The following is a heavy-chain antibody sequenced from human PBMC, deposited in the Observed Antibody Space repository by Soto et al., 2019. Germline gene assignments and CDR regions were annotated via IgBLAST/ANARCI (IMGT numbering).Heavy chain of an antibody. J-gene: IGHJ4*02. Sequence: PXRSLAVTCAVCGGSISSGTSSGTGIRQPPGKGLEFIGSIYYTGGTYYNPSLKSRVTISLDRSKNQFSLNLSSVAAADTAMYYCARATLFRKRYYAATDYYSFDYCGQGTLGTFSS. D-gene: IGHD2-15*01. V-gene: IGHV4-30-2*01. CDR2: IYYTGGT. CDR3: ARATLFRKRYYAATDYYSFDY. CDR1: GGSISSGTSS.